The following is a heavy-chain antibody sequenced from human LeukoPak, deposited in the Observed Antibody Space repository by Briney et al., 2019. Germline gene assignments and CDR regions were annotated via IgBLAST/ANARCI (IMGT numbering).Heavy chain of an antibody. Sequence: PGGSLRLSCAASGFIFSSYGMHWVRQAPDKGLEWVAFIRYDGSRKYYADSVKGRFTISRDNSKNTLYMQMNSLRAKDTAVYYCAKDWTGTKPFDLWGRGTLVTVSS. D-gene: IGHD3/OR15-3a*01. V-gene: IGHV3-30*02. CDR3: AKDWTGTKPFDL. CDR1: GFIFSSYG. J-gene: IGHJ2*01. CDR2: IRYDGSRK.